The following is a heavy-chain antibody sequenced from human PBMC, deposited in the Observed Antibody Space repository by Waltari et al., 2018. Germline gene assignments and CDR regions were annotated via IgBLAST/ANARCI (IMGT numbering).Heavy chain of an antibody. CDR2: INSDGSST. V-gene: IGHV3-74*01. Sequence: EVQLVESGGGLVQPGGSLRLSCAASGFTFSSYWMHWVRQAPGKGLVWVSLINSDGSSTSYADYVKGRFTIYRDNAKNTRYLQMNSLRAEDTAVYYCARVVAMEPYYYYYGMDVWGQGTTVTVSS. CDR3: ARVVAMEPYYYYYGMDV. J-gene: IGHJ6*02. CDR1: GFTFSSYW. D-gene: IGHD5-12*01.